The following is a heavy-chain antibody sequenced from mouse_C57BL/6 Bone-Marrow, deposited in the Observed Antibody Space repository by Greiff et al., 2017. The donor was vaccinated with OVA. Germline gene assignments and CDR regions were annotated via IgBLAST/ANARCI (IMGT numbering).Heavy chain of an antibody. Sequence: EVHLVESGEGLVKPGGSLKLSCAASGFTFSSYAMSWVRQTPEKRLEWVAYISSGGDYIYYADTVKGRFTISRDNARNTLYLQMSSLKSEDTAMYYCTRDGNSYAMDYWGQGTSVTVSS. CDR3: TRDGNSYAMDY. V-gene: IGHV5-9-1*02. CDR2: ISSGGDYI. CDR1: GFTFSSYA. D-gene: IGHD2-1*01. J-gene: IGHJ4*01.